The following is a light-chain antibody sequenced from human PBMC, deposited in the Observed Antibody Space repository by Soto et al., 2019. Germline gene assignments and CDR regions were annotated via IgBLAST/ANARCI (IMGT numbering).Light chain of an antibody. CDR1: QSVSKY. CDR2: YVS. CDR3: QQSYDLPRT. J-gene: IGKJ2*01. Sequence: DIQLTQSPSSLSASVGDTVTISCRTNQSVSKYMNWYQQKSGTAPKPLIYYVSSLQSGVPSRFSGSGSATDVTLTISSLQPEDFATYYCQQSYDLPRTFGQGTRLDIK. V-gene: IGKV1-39*01.